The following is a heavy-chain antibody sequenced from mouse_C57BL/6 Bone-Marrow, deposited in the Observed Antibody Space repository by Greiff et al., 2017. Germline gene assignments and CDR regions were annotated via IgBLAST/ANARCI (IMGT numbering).Heavy chain of an antibody. Sequence: QVQLQQSGAELVRPGTSVKVSCKASGYAFTNYLIEWVKQRPGQGLEWIGVINPGSGGTNYNEKFQGKATLTADKSSSTAYMQLSSLTSEDSSVYFCARWWVYFDYWGQGTTLTVSS. J-gene: IGHJ2*01. CDR1: GYAFTNYL. CDR2: INPGSGGT. D-gene: IGHD1-1*02. CDR3: ARWWVYFDY. V-gene: IGHV1-54*01.